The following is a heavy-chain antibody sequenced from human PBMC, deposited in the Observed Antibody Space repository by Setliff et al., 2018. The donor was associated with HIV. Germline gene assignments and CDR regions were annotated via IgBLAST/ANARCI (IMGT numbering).Heavy chain of an antibody. CDR3: AQAQTSVSGSYYQYLQH. Sequence: PGGSLRLSCAASELTFSNYAMTWVRQAPGKGLEWVSDLSGSGGSTYYADSVKGRFTISRDNSKNTLYLRMNSLRAEDTAVYYCAQAQTSVSGSYYQYLQHWGQGTLVTVSS. J-gene: IGHJ1*01. V-gene: IGHV3-23*01. CDR1: ELTFSNYA. CDR2: LSGSGGST. D-gene: IGHD3-10*01.